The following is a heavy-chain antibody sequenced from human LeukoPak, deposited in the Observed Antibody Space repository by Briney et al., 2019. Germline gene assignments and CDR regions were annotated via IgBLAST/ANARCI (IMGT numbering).Heavy chain of an antibody. CDR2: ISDDSGKI. D-gene: IGHD3-22*01. V-gene: IGHV3-23*01. J-gene: IGHJ5*02. Sequence: PGGSLRLSCAASGFTFSSYAMSWVRQAPGKGLEWVSAISDDSGKIYYADSVKGRFTISRDNSKSTLFMQMNSLRAEDTAVYYCAREYDSSWPSWGQGTRVTVSS. CDR3: AREYDSSWPS. CDR1: GFTFSSYA.